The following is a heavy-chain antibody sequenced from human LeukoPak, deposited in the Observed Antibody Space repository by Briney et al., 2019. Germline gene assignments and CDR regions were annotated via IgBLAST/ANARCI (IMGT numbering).Heavy chain of an antibody. CDR3: ARFLGWFDP. CDR1: GGSFSGYY. CDR2: INHSGST. J-gene: IGHJ5*02. D-gene: IGHD2/OR15-2a*01. Sequence: SETLSLTCAVYGGSFSGYYWSWIRQPPGKGLEWIGEINHSGSTNYNPSLKSRVTISVDTSKNQFSLELRSVTAADTAVYYCARFLGWFDPWGQGTLVTVSS. V-gene: IGHV4-34*01.